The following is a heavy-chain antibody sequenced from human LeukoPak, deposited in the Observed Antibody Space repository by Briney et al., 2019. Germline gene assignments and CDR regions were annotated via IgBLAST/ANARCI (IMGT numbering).Heavy chain of an antibody. V-gene: IGHV1-18*01. CDR2: ISAYNGNT. CDR1: GYTFTSYG. Sequence: ASVKVPCKASGYTFTSYGISLVRLAPGQGLEWMGWISAYNGNTNYAQKLQGRVTMTTDTSTSTAYMELRSLRSDDTAVYYCARETDSSGAFDIWGQGTMVTVSS. CDR3: ARETDSSGAFDI. D-gene: IGHD3-22*01. J-gene: IGHJ3*02.